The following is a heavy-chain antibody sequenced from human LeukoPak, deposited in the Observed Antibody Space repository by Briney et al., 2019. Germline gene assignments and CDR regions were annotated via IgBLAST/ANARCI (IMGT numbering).Heavy chain of an antibody. V-gene: IGHV4-59*01. D-gene: IGHD3-22*01. CDR3: AREQDYYDSSGSSGAFDI. CDR2: IYYSGST. Sequence: SETLSLTCTVSGGSISSYYWSWIRQPPGKGLEWIGYIYYSGSTNYNPSLKSRVTISVDTSKNQFSLKLSSVTAADTAVYYCAREQDYYDSSGSSGAFDIWGQGTMVTVSS. CDR1: GGSISSYY. J-gene: IGHJ3*02.